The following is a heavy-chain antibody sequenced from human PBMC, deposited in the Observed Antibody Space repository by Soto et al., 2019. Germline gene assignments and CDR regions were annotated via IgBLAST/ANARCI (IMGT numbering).Heavy chain of an antibody. CDR3: ARVNIVSKGYGMDV. CDR2: IHSSGTF. CDR1: GASISNAY. J-gene: IGHJ6*02. D-gene: IGHD5-12*01. V-gene: IGHV4-4*07. Sequence: QVQLQESGPGLVKPSETLSLTCTVSGASISNAYWSWIRQAAGKRLAWVGRIHSSGTFNYNPSLKSRVSISRDTSKNQISLKLSSVTAADTAVYYCARVNIVSKGYGMDVWGQGTTVTVSS.